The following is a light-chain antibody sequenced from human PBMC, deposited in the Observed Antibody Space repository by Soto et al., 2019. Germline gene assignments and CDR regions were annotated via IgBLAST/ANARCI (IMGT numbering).Light chain of an antibody. J-gene: IGKJ4*01. CDR1: QSLLHKNGHNS. Sequence: EIVMTQSPLYLPVSPGEPASISCRSSQSLLHKNGHNSLDWSLQKPGQSPQLLIHLGSTRASGVPDRFSGSGSGTDFSLHISRVEAEDVGVYYCMQALQSPPTFGGGTKVDIK. CDR3: MQALQSPPT. CDR2: LGS. V-gene: IGKV2-28*01.